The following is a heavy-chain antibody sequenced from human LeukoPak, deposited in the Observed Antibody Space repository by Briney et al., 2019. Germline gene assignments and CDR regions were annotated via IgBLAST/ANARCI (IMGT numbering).Heavy chain of an antibody. CDR3: ARDLSSGWPTVGY. V-gene: IGHV4-59*01. CDR2: IYYSGST. Sequence: SETLSLTCTVSGGSISSYYWSWIRQPPGKGLEWIGYIYYSGSTNYNPSLKSRVTISVDTSKNQFSLKLSSVTAADTAVYYCARDLSSGWPTVGYWGQGTLVTVSS. J-gene: IGHJ4*02. D-gene: IGHD6-19*01. CDR1: GGSISSYY.